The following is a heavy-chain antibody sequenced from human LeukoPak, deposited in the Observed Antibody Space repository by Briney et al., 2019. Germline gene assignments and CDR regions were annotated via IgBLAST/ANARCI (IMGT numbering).Heavy chain of an antibody. V-gene: IGHV4-61*01. Sequence: SETLSLTCTVSGGSVSSGRYYWSWIRQPPGKGLEWIGYFYYSGSTNYNPSLKTRVTISVDTSKNQFSLKVSSVTAADTAVYYCARVEYGDYGWFDPWGQGTLVTVSS. D-gene: IGHD4-17*01. CDR3: ARVEYGDYGWFDP. J-gene: IGHJ5*02. CDR1: GGSVSSGRYY. CDR2: FYYSGST.